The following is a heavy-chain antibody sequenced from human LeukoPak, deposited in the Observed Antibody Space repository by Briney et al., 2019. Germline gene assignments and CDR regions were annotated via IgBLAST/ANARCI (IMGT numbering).Heavy chain of an antibody. D-gene: IGHD7-27*01. V-gene: IGHV4-59*08. CDR1: GGSISSYY. CDR3: ARHATLGSPTYPLHY. Sequence: PSETLSLTCTVSGGSISSYYWSWIRQAPGKGLEWIGNIYYSGSTNYNPSLKSRVTVSVDTSKNQFSLKLSSVTAADTAVYYCARHATLGSPTYPLHYWGQRTL. CDR2: IYYSGST. J-gene: IGHJ4*02.